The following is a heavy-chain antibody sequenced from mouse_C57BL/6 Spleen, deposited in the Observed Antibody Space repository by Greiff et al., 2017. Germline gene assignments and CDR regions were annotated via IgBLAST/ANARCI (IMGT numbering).Heavy chain of an antibody. J-gene: IGHJ2*01. Sequence: VQLKESGPELVKPGASVKLSCKASGYTFSGSCMNWVKQSPGKGLEWIGRIYPGGGNTNYNGKFKGKVTLTADQSSSTAYMQLSSLTSEDYAVYFCARYGSSYDYYFDYWGQGTTLTVSS. D-gene: IGHD1-1*01. CDR3: ARYGSSYDYYFDY. V-gene: IGHV1-82*01. CDR2: IYPGGGNT. CDR1: GYTFSGSC.